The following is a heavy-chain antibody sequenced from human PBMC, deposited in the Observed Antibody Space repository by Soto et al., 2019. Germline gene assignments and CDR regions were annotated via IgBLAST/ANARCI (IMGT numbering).Heavy chain of an antibody. V-gene: IGHV5-51*01. J-gene: IGHJ4*02. CDR3: ARHFSSNWFYFDG. CDR2: IYPGDSDT. Sequence: GESLKISCKGSGYGFHLHWIGWVRQMPGKGLEWMGIIYPGDSDTKYNPSFEGRVTFSVDKSISTAYLQWSSLKASDTAIYYCARHFSSNWFYFDGWGQGTLVTVSS. CDR1: GYGFHLHW. D-gene: IGHD6-13*01.